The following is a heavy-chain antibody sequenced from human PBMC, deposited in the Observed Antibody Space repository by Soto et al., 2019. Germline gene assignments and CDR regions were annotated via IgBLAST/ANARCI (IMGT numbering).Heavy chain of an antibody. CDR3: ARIETYSSSWEN. J-gene: IGHJ4*02. V-gene: IGHV3-30-3*01. CDR2: LSYDGSNI. D-gene: IGHD6-13*01. Sequence: QVQLVESGGGVVQPGRSLRLSCAASGFTFSIYPMHWVRQAPGKGLEWVAVLSYDGSNIHYADSVKGRFTISRDNSKNTLYLPMSSLRPEDTAVYYCARIETYSSSWENWGQGTLVSVSS. CDR1: GFTFSIYP.